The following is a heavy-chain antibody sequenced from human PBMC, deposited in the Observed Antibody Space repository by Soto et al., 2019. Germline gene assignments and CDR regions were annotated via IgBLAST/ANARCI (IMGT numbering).Heavy chain of an antibody. Sequence: VASVKVSCKASGYPLTAKYLHWVRQAPGQGLEWMGWINPSSGGTKEAQKFRGRVTMTRDTSISAAYMELSRLTSDDTAVYYCAKGGSSWTEWFDPWGQGTLVTVPS. CDR3: AKGGSSWTEWFDP. V-gene: IGHV1-2*02. CDR2: INPSSGGT. D-gene: IGHD6-13*01. J-gene: IGHJ5*02. CDR1: GYPLTAKY.